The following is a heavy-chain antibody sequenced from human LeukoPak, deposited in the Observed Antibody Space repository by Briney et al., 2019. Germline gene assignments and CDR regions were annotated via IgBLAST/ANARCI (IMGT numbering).Heavy chain of an antibody. CDR2: ITSNSATI. V-gene: IGHV3-48*02. Sequence: PGGSLRLSCAASGVTFSVFSMNWVRQPPGMGLEWVSYITSNSATIRYADSVKGRFTISRDNAKNSLSLQMNSLRDEDTAVYYCARSVGGHFDYWGQGMLVTVSS. J-gene: IGHJ4*02. D-gene: IGHD3-16*01. CDR3: ARSVGGHFDY. CDR1: GVTFSVFS.